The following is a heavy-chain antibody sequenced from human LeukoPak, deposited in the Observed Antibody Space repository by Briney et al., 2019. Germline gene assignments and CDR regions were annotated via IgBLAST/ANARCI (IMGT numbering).Heavy chain of an antibody. CDR2: INHSGST. CDR1: GGSFSGYY. D-gene: IGHD3-22*01. CDR3: ARETAYYYDSSGATFDY. Sequence: SETLSLTCAVYGGSFSGYYWIWIRHPPGKGLEGWGEINHSGSTNYNPSLKSRVTISVDTSKNQFSLKLSSVTAADTAVYYCARETAYYYDSSGATFDYWGQGTLVTVSS. V-gene: IGHV4-34*01. J-gene: IGHJ4*02.